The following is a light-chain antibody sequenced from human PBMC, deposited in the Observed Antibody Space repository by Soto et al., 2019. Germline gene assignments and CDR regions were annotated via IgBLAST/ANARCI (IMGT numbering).Light chain of an antibody. CDR2: GAS. J-gene: IGKJ4*01. CDR3: QQYGSSRLI. V-gene: IGKV3-20*01. Sequence: EVVLTQSPGTLSVSPGERATLSCRARQSVSSVSLAWYQQKPGQAPRLLIYGASSRATGIPDRFSGSGSGTDHTLIISRLEPEDFAVYYCQQYGSSRLIFGGGTKVEIK. CDR1: QSVSSVS.